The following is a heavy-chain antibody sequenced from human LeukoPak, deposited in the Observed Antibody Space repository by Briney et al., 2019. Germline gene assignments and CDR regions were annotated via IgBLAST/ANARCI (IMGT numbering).Heavy chain of an antibody. Sequence: SETLSLTCSVSGYSISSGYFWGWIRQPPGKGLEWLGSIFHSGSTYYNPSLKSRVTISVDTSKNQFSLKLSSVTAADTAVYYCARSLQFWSGYYTGYFDYWGQGTLVTVSS. J-gene: IGHJ4*02. CDR3: ARSLQFWSGYYTGYFDY. V-gene: IGHV4-38-2*01. CDR2: IFHSGST. CDR1: GYSISSGYF. D-gene: IGHD3-3*01.